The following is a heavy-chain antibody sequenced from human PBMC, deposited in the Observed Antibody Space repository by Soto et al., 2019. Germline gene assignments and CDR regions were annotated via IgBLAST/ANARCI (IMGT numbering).Heavy chain of an antibody. CDR1: GDSISAHY. J-gene: IGHJ2*01. CDR2: VYHNGKT. V-gene: IGHV4-59*08. D-gene: IGHD1-26*01. CDR3: SRPRGTTPAVWYFDL. Sequence: QVQLQESGPGLVKPSETLSLTCTVSGDSISAHYWSWIRQPPGKGLEWIGSVYHNGKTDSNPSLKSRGTISMDTSKNQGSLSLTSVTAADTAVDYCSRPRGTTPAVWYFDLGGRGTLVTVSS.